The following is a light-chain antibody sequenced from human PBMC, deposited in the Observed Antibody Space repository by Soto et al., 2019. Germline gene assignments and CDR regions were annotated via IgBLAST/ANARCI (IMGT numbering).Light chain of an antibody. CDR2: KAS. CDR3: QQSFSAPLS. Sequence: DIQMTQSPSTLSGSVGDRVTITCRASQTISSWLAWYQQKPGKAPKLLIYKASTLKSGVPSRFSGSGSGTEVTLTISILQPDEFAAYYCQQSFSAPLSFGQGTKLEIK. CDR1: QTISSW. V-gene: IGKV1-5*03. J-gene: IGKJ2*01.